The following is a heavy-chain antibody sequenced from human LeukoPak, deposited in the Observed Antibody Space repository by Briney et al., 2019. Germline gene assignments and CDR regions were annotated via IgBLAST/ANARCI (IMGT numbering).Heavy chain of an antibody. CDR3: ARGKYSSGWYFAY. J-gene: IGHJ4*02. Sequence: PSETLSLTCTVSGGSISSSSYYWGWIRQSPGKGLEWIGSIYYSGSTYYNPSLKSRVTISVDTSKNQFSLKLSSVTAADTAVYYCARGKYSSGWYFAYWGQGTLVTVSS. CDR2: IYYSGST. V-gene: IGHV4-39*07. D-gene: IGHD6-19*01. CDR1: GGSISSSSYY.